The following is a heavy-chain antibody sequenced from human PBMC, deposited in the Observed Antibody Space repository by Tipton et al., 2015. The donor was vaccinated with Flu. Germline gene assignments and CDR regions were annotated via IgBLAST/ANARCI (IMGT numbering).Heavy chain of an antibody. D-gene: IGHD4-11*01. V-gene: IGHV4-61*01. CDR2: IYYSGTT. CDR3: ARRDYSNYVSDPKNWFDP. Sequence: TLSLTCAVSGASVKSGTYYWTWIRQSPGEELEWIGNIYYSGTTKYNPSLKGRASIFIDTSKSQFSLRLTSVTAADTAVYYCARRDYSNYVSDPKNWFDPWGQGTLVTVSS. J-gene: IGHJ5*02. CDR1: GASVKSGTYY.